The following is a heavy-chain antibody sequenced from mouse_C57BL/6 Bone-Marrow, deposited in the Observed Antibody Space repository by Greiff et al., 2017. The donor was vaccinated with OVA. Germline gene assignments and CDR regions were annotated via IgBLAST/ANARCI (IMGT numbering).Heavy chain of an antibody. CDR1: GYTFTSYS. CDR3: AREGIGVRRGGAWFAY. V-gene: IGHV1-69*01. Sequence: QVQLQQPGAELVMPGASVKLSCKASGYTFTSYSIHWLKQRPGQGLHWIGEIDPSDSYTNYNQKFKGKSTLTVDKSSSTAYMQLSSLTSEDSAVYYCAREGIGVRRGGAWFAYWGQGTLVTVSA. CDR2: IDPSDSYT. D-gene: IGHD2-14*01. J-gene: IGHJ3*01.